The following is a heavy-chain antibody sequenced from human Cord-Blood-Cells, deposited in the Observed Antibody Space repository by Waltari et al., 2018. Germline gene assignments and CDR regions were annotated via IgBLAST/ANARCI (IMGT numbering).Heavy chain of an antibody. J-gene: IGHJ4*02. CDR3: AKDSWDQLLWFGEA. CDR1: GFTFSSYA. V-gene: IGHV3-23*01. D-gene: IGHD3-10*01. Sequence: EVQLLESGGGLVQPGGSLRLSCAASGFTFSSYAMSWVRQAPGQGLEWVSAISGSGGSTYYADSVKGRFTISRDNSKNTLYLQMNSLRAEDTAVYYCAKDSWDQLLWFGEAWGQGTLVTVSS. CDR2: ISGSGGST.